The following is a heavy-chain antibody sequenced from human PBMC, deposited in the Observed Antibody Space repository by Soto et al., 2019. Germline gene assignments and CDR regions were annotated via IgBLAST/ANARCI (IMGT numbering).Heavy chain of an antibody. V-gene: IGHV3-15*01. J-gene: IGHJ3*02. CDR3: TTVMVDYSSGWYYKAFDI. D-gene: IGHD6-19*01. CDR1: GFTFSNAW. Sequence: EVQLVESGGGLVKPGGSLRLSCAASGFTFSNAWMSWVRQAPGKGLEWVGRIKSKTDGGTTDYAAPVKGRFTISRDDSKNTLYLQMNSLKTEDTAVYYCTTVMVDYSSGWYYKAFDIWGQGTMVTVSS. CDR2: IKSKTDGGTT.